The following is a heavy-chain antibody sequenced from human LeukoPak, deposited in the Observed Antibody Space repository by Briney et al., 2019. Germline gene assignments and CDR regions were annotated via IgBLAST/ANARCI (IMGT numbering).Heavy chain of an antibody. J-gene: IGHJ5*02. CDR3: ARIYLKAVSAS. CDR2: TNQDGSEK. D-gene: IGHD1-14*01. Sequence: PGGSLRLSCAASGFTFSSYAMSWVRQVPGKGLEWVANTNQDGSEKYYVDSVKGRFTISRDNAKNSVFLQMNSLRGEDTAVYYCARIYLKAVSASWGQGTLVTVSS. V-gene: IGHV3-7*01. CDR1: GFTFSSYA.